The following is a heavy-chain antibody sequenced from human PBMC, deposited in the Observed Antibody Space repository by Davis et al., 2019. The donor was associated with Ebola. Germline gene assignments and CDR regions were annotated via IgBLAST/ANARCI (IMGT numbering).Heavy chain of an antibody. CDR2: ISSSSSYT. CDR1: GFTFSSYN. D-gene: IGHD6-19*01. V-gene: IGHV3-21*05. Sequence: GESLKISCAASGFTFSSYNMNWVRQAPGKGLEWVSYISSSSSYTNYADSVKGRFTISRDNAKNSLYLQMNSLRAEDTAVYYCARHSASSGWYFFDYWGQGTLVTVSS. J-gene: IGHJ4*02. CDR3: ARHSASSGWYFFDY.